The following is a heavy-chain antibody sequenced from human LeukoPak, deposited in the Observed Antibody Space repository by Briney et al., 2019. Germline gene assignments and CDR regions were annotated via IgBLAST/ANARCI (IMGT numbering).Heavy chain of an antibody. CDR1: GHTFTRYG. V-gene: IGHV1-18*01. CDR3: ARGLVGSGFLDY. D-gene: IGHD5-12*01. Sequence: ASVKVSCKASGHTFTRYGIIWVRQAPGQGLEWMGWFSAYNGNTNYAQKLQGRVTMTTDTSTNTAYMELRSLTSDDTAVYYCARGLVGSGFLDYWGQGTLVTVSS. CDR2: FSAYNGNT. J-gene: IGHJ4*02.